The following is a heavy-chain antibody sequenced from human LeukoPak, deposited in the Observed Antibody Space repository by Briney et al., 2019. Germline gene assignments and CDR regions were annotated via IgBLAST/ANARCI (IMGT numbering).Heavy chain of an antibody. J-gene: IGHJ3*02. V-gene: IGHV4-4*07. D-gene: IGHD3-10*01. CDR2: MYISGST. Sequence: SETLSLTCTVSGGSISSYYWSWIRQPAGKGLEWIGRMYISGSTNYNPSLNSRVTMSVDTSKNQFSLKLSSVTAADTAVYYCARDYYGSGSFPFDIWGQGTMVTVSS. CDR1: GGSISSYY. CDR3: ARDYYGSGSFPFDI.